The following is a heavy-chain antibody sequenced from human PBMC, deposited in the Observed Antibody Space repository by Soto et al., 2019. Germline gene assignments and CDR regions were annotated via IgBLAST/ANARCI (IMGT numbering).Heavy chain of an antibody. V-gene: IGHV1-3*01. CDR1: EDTFTRYV. CDR3: ATSTIDTSTWKQYFYGMDV. Sequence: QVQLVQSGAEVKKPGASVKVSCKASEDTFTRYVIHWVRQAPGQRLGGMGWINAGNGNTKYSQNFQGRVTITRDASASTAYMELSSLRSQDTAVYYCATSTIDTSTWKQYFYGMDVWGQGSTVTVSS. D-gene: IGHD6-13*01. CDR2: INAGNGNT. J-gene: IGHJ6*02.